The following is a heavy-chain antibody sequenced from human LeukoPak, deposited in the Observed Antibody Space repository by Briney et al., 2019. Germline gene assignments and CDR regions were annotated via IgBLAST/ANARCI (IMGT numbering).Heavy chain of an antibody. V-gene: IGHV4-4*02. CDR1: GGSITSSNW. CDR3: AKKITMVRDLHYFDY. Sequence: SGTLSHPCAVSGGSITSSNWWSWVRQPPGKGLEWIGEIYHSGSTNYNPSLKSRVTTSVDKSKNQFSLKLSSVTAADTAVYYCAKKITMVRDLHYFDYWGQGTLVTVSS. CDR2: IYHSGST. J-gene: IGHJ4*02. D-gene: IGHD3-10*01.